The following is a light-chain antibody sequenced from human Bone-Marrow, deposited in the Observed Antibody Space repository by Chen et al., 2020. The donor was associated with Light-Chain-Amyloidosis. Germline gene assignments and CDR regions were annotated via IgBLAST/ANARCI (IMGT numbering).Light chain of an antibody. CDR3: QVWDRSSDRPV. Sequence: SYVLTPPSSVSVPPGQTATLACGGNNIGSTSVHWYQQTPGQAPLLVVYDDSDRPPGIPERLSGSNSGNTATLTISRVEAGDEADYYCQVWDRSSDRPVFGGGTKLTVL. V-gene: IGLV3-21*02. CDR2: DDS. CDR1: NIGSTS. J-gene: IGLJ3*02.